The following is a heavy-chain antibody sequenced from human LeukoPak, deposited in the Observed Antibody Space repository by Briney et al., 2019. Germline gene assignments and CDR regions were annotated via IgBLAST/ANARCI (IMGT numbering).Heavy chain of an antibody. CDR2: IYYSGST. Sequence: PSETLSLTCTVSGGSISSSSYYWGWIRQPPGKGLEWIGSIYYSGSTYYNPSLKSRVTISVDTSKNQFSLKLSSVTAADTAVYYCARLGDYYYYMDVWGKGTTVTISS. CDR3: ARLGDYYYYMDV. V-gene: IGHV4-39*01. J-gene: IGHJ6*03. D-gene: IGHD3-16*01. CDR1: GGSISSSSYY.